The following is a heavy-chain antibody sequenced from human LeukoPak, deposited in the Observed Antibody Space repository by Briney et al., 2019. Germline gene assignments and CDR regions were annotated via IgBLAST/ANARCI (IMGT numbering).Heavy chain of an antibody. D-gene: IGHD3-10*01. J-gene: IGHJ3*02. Sequence: ASVKVSCKASDYIFSGHFIHWVRQAPGQGLEWMGWINPNSGGTNYAQKFQGWVTMTRDTSISTAYMELSRLRSDDTAVYYCARVQRITMVRGAGIDAFDIWGQGTMVTVSS. CDR3: ARVQRITMVRGAGIDAFDI. CDR1: DYIFSGHF. V-gene: IGHV1-2*04. CDR2: INPNSGGT.